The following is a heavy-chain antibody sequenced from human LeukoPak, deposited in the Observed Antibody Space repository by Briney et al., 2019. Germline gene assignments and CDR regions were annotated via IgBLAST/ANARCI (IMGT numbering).Heavy chain of an antibody. D-gene: IGHD5-24*01. CDR2: INGGGDTT. Sequence: GGSLRLSCATSGFTFDSYAMTWVRQAPGKGLEWVSAINGGGDTTYYADSVKGRFTVSRDRSTNTLFLQMSSLRAEDSGMYYCAKALDTYGYMRFDYWGQGTLVTVSS. J-gene: IGHJ4*02. CDR3: AKALDTYGYMRFDY. V-gene: IGHV3-23*01. CDR1: GFTFDSYA.